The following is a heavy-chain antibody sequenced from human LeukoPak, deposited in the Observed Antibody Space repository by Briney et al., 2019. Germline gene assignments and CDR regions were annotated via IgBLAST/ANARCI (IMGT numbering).Heavy chain of an antibody. D-gene: IGHD3-22*01. CDR1: GFSLSEYG. Sequence: GGSLRLSCVVSGFSLSEYGIHLVRQAPGKGLEWVAVVSYDGGHKYYADSVKGRFTISRDTSSDTLSLQMNRLRVEDTAVYYCARDRINMMVLGHDSGLDFWGQGTLVTVSS. V-gene: IGHV3-30*03. CDR2: VSYDGGHK. J-gene: IGHJ4*02. CDR3: ARDRINMMVLGHDSGLDF.